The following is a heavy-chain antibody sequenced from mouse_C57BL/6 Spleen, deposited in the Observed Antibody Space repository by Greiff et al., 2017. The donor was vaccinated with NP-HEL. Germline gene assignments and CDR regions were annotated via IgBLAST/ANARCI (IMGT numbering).Heavy chain of an antibody. CDR1: GYTFTSYW. D-gene: IGHD2-4*01. CDR2: IYPGSGST. V-gene: IGHV1-55*01. J-gene: IGHJ4*01. CDR3: ARPGDYDRGYYYAMDY. Sequence: QVQLQQPGAELVKPGASVKMSCKASGYTFTSYWITWVKQRPGQGLEWIGDIYPGSGSTNYNEKFKSKATLTVDTSSSTAYMQLSSLTSEDSAVYYCARPGDYDRGYYYAMDYWGQGTSVTVSS.